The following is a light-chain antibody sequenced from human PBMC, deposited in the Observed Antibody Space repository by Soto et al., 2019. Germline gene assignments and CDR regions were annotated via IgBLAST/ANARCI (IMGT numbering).Light chain of an antibody. CDR1: QSVRSN. V-gene: IGKV3-15*01. Sequence: EIVMTQSPATLSVSPGERATLSCRASQSVRSNLAWYQQKPGQAPRLLIYVASTWATGIPSRFSGSGSGTEFTLTISSLQSEDFALYYCQQYNNWPPYTFGQGTKLEIK. CDR2: VAS. CDR3: QQYNNWPPYT. J-gene: IGKJ2*01.